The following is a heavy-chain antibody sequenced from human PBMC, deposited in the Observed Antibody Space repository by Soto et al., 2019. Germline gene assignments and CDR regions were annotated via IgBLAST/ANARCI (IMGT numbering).Heavy chain of an antibody. CDR3: ARHPGAAVYGMDV. D-gene: IGHD1-26*01. CDR2: IYYSGST. J-gene: IGHJ6*02. CDR1: GGSISSSSYY. V-gene: IGHV4-39*01. Sequence: SETLSLTCTVSGGSISSSSYYWGWIRQPPGKGLEWIGSIYYSGSTYYNPSLKSRVTISVDTSKNQFSLKLSSVTAADTAVYYCARHPGAAVYGMDVWGQGTTVTVSS.